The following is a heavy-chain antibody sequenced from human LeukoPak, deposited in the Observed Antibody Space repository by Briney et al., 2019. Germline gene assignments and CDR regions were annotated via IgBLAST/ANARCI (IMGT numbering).Heavy chain of an antibody. Sequence: SETLSLTCTVSGGSISSSYNWNWFRQPPGKRLEWIGYIYYDGSTAYNPSFKSRVNILIDTSKNQVSLKLSSMIGADTAIYYCARGLPGSSWHVDYWGRGTLVTVSS. V-gene: IGHV4-59*01. D-gene: IGHD6-13*01. CDR2: IYYDGST. CDR3: ARGLPGSSWHVDY. J-gene: IGHJ4*02. CDR1: GGSISSSYN.